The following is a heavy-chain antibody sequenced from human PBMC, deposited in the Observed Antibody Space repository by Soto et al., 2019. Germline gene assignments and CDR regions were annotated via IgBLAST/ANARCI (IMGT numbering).Heavy chain of an antibody. CDR2: MYNTGST. Sequence: QVQLQEPGPGLVKPSETLSLTCTVSGGSISGYYWSWIRQPPGKGLEWIGYMYNTGSTVYNPSYNSRVTISVDTSKNQFSLKLNSVTAADTAVYYCARDLWGYCGTDCYPLDVWGQGTTVTVSS. J-gene: IGHJ6*02. D-gene: IGHD2-21*02. CDR3: ARDLWGYCGTDCYPLDV. V-gene: IGHV4-59*01. CDR1: GGSISGYY.